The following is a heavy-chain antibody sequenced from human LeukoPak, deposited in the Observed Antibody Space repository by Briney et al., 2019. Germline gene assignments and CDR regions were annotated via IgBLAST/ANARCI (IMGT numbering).Heavy chain of an antibody. Sequence: GGSLRLSCAASGFTFSDYYMSWIRQAPGKGLEWVSYISSSGSTIYYADSVMGRFTISRDNAKNSLYLQMNSLRAEDTAVYYCGQTIAAAGTGYWGQGTLVTVSS. CDR3: GQTIAAAGTGY. D-gene: IGHD6-13*01. CDR2: ISSSGSTI. CDR1: GFTFSDYY. V-gene: IGHV3-11*04. J-gene: IGHJ4*02.